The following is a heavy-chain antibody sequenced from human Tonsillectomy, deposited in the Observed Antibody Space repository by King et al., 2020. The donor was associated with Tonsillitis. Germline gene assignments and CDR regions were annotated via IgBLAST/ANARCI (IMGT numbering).Heavy chain of an antibody. CDR3: ARGGVGTTLYFFDY. J-gene: IGHJ4*02. Sequence: QLVQSGAEVKKPGASVKVSCKASGYTFTSYYVHWVRQVPGQGLEWMGIINPSGGFTSYAQKFQDRVTMTRDTSTGTVYMELSSLRSEDTTVYYCARGGVGTTLYFFDYWGQGTLVTVSS. D-gene: IGHD1-26*01. V-gene: IGHV1-46*01. CDR2: INPSGGFT. CDR1: GYTFTSYY.